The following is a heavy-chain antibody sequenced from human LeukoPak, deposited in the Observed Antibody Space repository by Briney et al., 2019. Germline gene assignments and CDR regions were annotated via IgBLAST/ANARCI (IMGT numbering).Heavy chain of an antibody. CDR3: ARGYCSSTSCHLDY. Sequence: GGSLRVSCAASGFTFTNYAVTWVRQAPGKGLEWVSGINWNGGSTGYADSVKGRFTISRDNAKNSLYLQMNSLRAEDTALYHCARGYCSSTSCHLDYWGQGTLVTVSS. CDR2: INWNGGST. V-gene: IGHV3-20*01. D-gene: IGHD2-2*01. CDR1: GFTFTNYA. J-gene: IGHJ4*02.